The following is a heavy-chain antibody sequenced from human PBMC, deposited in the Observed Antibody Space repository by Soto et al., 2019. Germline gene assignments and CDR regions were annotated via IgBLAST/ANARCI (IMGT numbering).Heavy chain of an antibody. CDR1: GGTFNKFA. CDR3: ARRYCASENCPLFYYFVDL. D-gene: IGHD2-21*01. CDR2: IIPVFRSA. Sequence: VQLVHSGAAVKNTGSSVKVSCKASGGTFNKFAFSWVRQAPRQGFEWMGGIIPVFRSANYAQRFRGRITITADEYTSTVYLYLNDLRSDDTAVYYCARRYCASENCPLFYYFVDLWGLGTTVTVSS. V-gene: IGHV1-69*01. J-gene: IGHJ6*02.